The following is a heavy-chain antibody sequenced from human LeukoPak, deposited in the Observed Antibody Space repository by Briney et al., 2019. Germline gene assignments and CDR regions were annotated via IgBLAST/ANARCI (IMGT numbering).Heavy chain of an antibody. CDR1: GFTFSSYG. CDR3: AKDMVRGVIINPYYYYYYGMDV. D-gene: IGHD3-10*01. CDR2: ISYDGSNK. J-gene: IGHJ6*04. Sequence: PGGSLRLPCAASGFTFSSYGMHWVRQAPGKGLEWVAVISYDGSNKYYADSVKGRFTISRDNSKNTLYLQMNSLRAEDTAVYYCAKDMVRGVIINPYYYYYYGMDVWGKGTTVTVSS. V-gene: IGHV3-30*18.